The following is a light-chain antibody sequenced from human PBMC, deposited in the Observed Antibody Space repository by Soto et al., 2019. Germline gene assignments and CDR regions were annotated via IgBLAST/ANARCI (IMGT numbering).Light chain of an antibody. Sequence: EIVLTQSPATLSLSPGERATLSCRASQSVSSYLAWYQQKPGQAPRLLIYGASSRATGIPDRFSGSGSGTDFTLTISRLEPEDFAVYYCQQYGSSPLTFDGGTKVDIK. CDR1: QSVSSY. J-gene: IGKJ4*01. CDR2: GAS. V-gene: IGKV3-20*01. CDR3: QQYGSSPLT.